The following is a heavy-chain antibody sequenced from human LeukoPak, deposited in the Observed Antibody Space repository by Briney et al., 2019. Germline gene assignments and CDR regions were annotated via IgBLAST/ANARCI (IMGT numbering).Heavy chain of an antibody. D-gene: IGHD3-9*01. V-gene: IGHV1-18*01. CDR3: ARDNYYDILTGYYTTLFDY. Sequence: ASVKVSCKASGGTFSSYAISWVRQAPGQGLEWMGWISAYNGNTNYAQKLQGRVTMTTDTSTSTAYMELRSLRSDDTAVYYCARDNYYDILTGYYTTLFDYWGQGTLVTVSS. CDR1: GGTFSSYA. J-gene: IGHJ4*02. CDR2: ISAYNGNT.